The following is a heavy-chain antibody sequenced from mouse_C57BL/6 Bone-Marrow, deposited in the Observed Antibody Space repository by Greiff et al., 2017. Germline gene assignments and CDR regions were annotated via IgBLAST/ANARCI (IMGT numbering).Heavy chain of an antibody. Sequence: VQLKQSGAELVRPGASVKLSCTASGFNIKDDYMHWVKQRPEQGLEWIGWIDPENGDTEYASKFQGRATITADTSSNTAYMQLSSLTSEATAVYCCTSHYYGSSYAMDYWGQGTSVTVSS. CDR3: TSHYYGSSYAMDY. V-gene: IGHV14-4*01. CDR1: GFNIKDDY. J-gene: IGHJ4*01. CDR2: IDPENGDT. D-gene: IGHD1-1*01.